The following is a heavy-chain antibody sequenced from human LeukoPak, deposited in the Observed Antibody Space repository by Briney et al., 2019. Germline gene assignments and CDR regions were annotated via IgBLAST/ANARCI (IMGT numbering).Heavy chain of an antibody. V-gene: IGHV3-7*01. J-gene: IGHJ4*02. CDR1: GFTFSSYW. CDR3: ARFGDSSSWSGADY. D-gene: IGHD6-13*01. CDR2: IKQNGSEK. Sequence: GGSLRLSCAASGFTFSSYWMSWVRQAPGKGLEWVANIKQNGSEKYYVDSVKGRFTISRDNAKNSLYLQMNSLRAEDTAVYYCARFGDSSSWSGADYWGQGTLVTVSS.